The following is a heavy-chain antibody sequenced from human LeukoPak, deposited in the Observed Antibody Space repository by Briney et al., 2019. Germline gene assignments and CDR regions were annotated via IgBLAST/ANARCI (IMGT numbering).Heavy chain of an antibody. V-gene: IGHV3-23*01. CDR2: ISHGGDIT. Sequence: GGSLRLSCAASGFPFSSYAMTWVRQAPGKGLEGVSGISHGGDITYYADSVKGRFTISRDNPKNTLYLQMNRLRAEDTAVYYCAKDLGSSGWHLDYWGQGTMVTVSS. CDR1: GFPFSSYA. D-gene: IGHD6-19*01. J-gene: IGHJ4*02. CDR3: AKDLGSSGWHLDY.